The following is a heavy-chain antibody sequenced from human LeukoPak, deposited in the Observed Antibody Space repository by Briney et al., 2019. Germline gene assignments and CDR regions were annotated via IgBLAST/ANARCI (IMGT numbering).Heavy chain of an antibody. Sequence: SVKVSCKASGGAFSSYAISWVRKAPGQGLEWMGGIIPIFGTANYAQKFQGRVTITADESTSTAYMELSSLRSEDTAVYYCARDGPYNYYDSSGYYSSLDYWGQGTLVTVSS. D-gene: IGHD3-22*01. CDR2: IIPIFGTA. CDR3: ARDGPYNYYDSSGYYSSLDY. CDR1: GGAFSSYA. V-gene: IGHV1-69*13. J-gene: IGHJ4*02.